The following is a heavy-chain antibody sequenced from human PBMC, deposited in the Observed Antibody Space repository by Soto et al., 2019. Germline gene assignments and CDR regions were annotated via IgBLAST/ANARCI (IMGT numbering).Heavy chain of an antibody. CDR3: ARDDVSRTGEEGLLDY. V-gene: IGHV3-21*01. J-gene: IGHJ4*02. CDR1: GFTFSNHD. D-gene: IGHD7-27*01. CDR2: ISGSSGFV. Sequence: EVQLVESGGGLVKPGGSLRLSCTASGFTFSNHDMNWVRQAPGKGLEWLSAISGSSGFVSYADSVKGRFTISRHNAKYSVFLQMTSLRVEDTGVYFCARDDVSRTGEEGLLDYWGQGTLVTVSS.